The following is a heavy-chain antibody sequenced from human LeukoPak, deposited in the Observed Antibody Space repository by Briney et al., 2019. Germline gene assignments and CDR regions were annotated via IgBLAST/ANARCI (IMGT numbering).Heavy chain of an antibody. V-gene: IGHV1-2*04. CDR3: ARGTPGSYLGY. Sequence: ASVNVSCKASGYTFTAYYLHWVRQAPGQGLEWMGWINLNSGGTNYAQKFKGWVTLTRDTSINTTYMELSRLASDVTAVYFCARGTPGSYLGYWGQGTLVTVSS. CDR1: GYTFTAYY. D-gene: IGHD3-16*02. J-gene: IGHJ4*02. CDR2: INLNSGGT.